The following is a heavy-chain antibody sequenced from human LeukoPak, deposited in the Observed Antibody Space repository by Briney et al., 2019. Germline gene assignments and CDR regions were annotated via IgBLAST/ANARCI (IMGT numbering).Heavy chain of an antibody. V-gene: IGHV4-59*01. J-gene: IGHJ5*01. CDR3: ARGSDWFYY. Sequence: SETLSLTCTVSGGSINTYFWSWIRQPPGKGLEWIGYIYYSGSTNYNPPLKSRVTISVDTSKNQFSLKLSSVTAADTAVYYCARGSDWFYYWGQGTLVTVSS. CDR1: GGSINTYF. D-gene: IGHD6-19*01. CDR2: IYYSGST.